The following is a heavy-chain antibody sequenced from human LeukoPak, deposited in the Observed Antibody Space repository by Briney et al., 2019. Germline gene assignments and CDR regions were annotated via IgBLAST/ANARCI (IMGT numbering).Heavy chain of an antibody. V-gene: IGHV4-59*11. CDR1: GGSISSHY. CDR2: IYYSGST. Sequence: SETLSLTCTVSGGSISSHYWSWIRQPPGKGLEWIGYIYYSGSTNYNPSLKSRVTISVDTSKNQFSLKLSSVTAADTAVYYCASSPPEHYFDYWGQGTLVTVSS. CDR3: ASSPPEHYFDY. J-gene: IGHJ4*02.